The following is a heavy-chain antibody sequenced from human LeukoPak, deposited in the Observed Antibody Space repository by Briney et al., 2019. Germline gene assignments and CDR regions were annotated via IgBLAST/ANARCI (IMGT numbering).Heavy chain of an antibody. Sequence: SETLSLTCTVSGGSLSGDYWSWIRQPAGKGLEWIGRIYSSGRTDYNPSLKSRVTMSVDTSKNQFSLKLNSVTAADTAVYYCARGPHYALGIYFDYWGQGTLVTVSS. CDR1: GGSLSGDY. J-gene: IGHJ4*02. V-gene: IGHV4-4*07. D-gene: IGHD7-27*01. CDR2: IYSSGRT. CDR3: ARGPHYALGIYFDY.